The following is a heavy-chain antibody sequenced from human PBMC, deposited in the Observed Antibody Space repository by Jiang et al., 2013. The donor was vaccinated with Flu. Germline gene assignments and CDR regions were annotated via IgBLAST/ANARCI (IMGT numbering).Heavy chain of an antibody. V-gene: IGHV1-46*01. Sequence: GAEVKKPGASVKISCKASGYTFTHHYMHWVRQAPGQGLEWMGIINLSGGSTTYVQKFQVRVTMTTDTSTSTAYMELRSLRSDDTAVYYCARDDIVVANGRAFDHWGQGTLVTVSS. CDR3: ARDDIVVANGRAFDH. D-gene: IGHD2-2*01. J-gene: IGHJ4*02. CDR1: GYTFTHHY. CDR2: INLSGGST.